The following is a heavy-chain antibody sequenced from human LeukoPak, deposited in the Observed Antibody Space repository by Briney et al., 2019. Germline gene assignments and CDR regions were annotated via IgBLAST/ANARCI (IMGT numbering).Heavy chain of an antibody. J-gene: IGHJ6*03. CDR1: GYTFTSYY. CDR2: INPSGGST. D-gene: IGHD5-18*01. CDR3: ARARLRTAMEAAYYYYMDV. V-gene: IGHV1-46*01. Sequence: ASVKVSCKASGYTFTSYYMHWVRQAPGQGLEWMGIINPSGGSTSYAQKFQGRVTMTRDTSTSTVYMELSSLRSEDAAVYYCARARLRTAMEAAYYYYMDVWGKGTTVTVSS.